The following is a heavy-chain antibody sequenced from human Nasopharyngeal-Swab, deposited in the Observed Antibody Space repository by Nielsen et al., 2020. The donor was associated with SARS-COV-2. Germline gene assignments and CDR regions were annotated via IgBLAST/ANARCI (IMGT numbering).Heavy chain of an antibody. V-gene: IGHV3-74*01. CDR3: VRGAGGNYYGVDY. J-gene: IGHJ4*02. D-gene: IGHD1-26*01. Sequence: GGSLRLSCAASGFTFSSYWMHWVRQAPGKGLLWVSRINSDGRTTSYADSVKGRFTISRDNAKNTLYLQMNSLRAEGTAVYYCVRGAGGNYYGVDYWGQGTLVTVSS. CDR1: GFTFSSYW. CDR2: INSDGRTT.